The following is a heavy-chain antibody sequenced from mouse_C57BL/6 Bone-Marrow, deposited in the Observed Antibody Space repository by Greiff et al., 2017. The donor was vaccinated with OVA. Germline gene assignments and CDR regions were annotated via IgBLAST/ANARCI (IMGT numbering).Heavy chain of an antibody. V-gene: IGHV1-62-2*01. J-gene: IGHJ2*01. D-gene: IGHD1-1*01. CDR1: GYTFTEYT. Sequence: VKVVESGAELVKPGASVKLSCKASGYTFTEYTIHWVKQRSGQGLEWIGWFYPGSGSIKYNVKFKDKATLTADKSSSTVYMELSRLTSEDSAVYFCARHEGGYYYGSSYNYWGQGTTLTVSS. CDR2: FYPGSGSI. CDR3: ARHEGGYYYGSSYNY.